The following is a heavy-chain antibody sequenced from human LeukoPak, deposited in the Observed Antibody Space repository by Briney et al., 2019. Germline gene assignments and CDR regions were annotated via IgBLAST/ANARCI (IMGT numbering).Heavy chain of an antibody. CDR3: ARKDDYGGRNYFDY. CDR2: IKPDGSEK. Sequence: GGSLILSCAASGFSFTTYWMTWVRQAPGKGLEWVANIKPDGSEKYYVDSVKGRFSISRDNAKNSLYLQMNSLRAEDAAIYYCARKDDYGGRNYFDYWGQGTLVTVSS. J-gene: IGHJ4*02. D-gene: IGHD4-23*01. CDR1: GFSFTTYW. V-gene: IGHV3-7*05.